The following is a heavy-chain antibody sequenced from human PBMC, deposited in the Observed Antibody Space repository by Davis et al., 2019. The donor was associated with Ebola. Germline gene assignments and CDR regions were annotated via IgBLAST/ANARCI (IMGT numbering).Heavy chain of an antibody. Sequence: AASVKVPCKPSRYTVSGYAISSVRQAPGQGLEWIGRINVYNGHTNYAQNFQGRVTVSTDTSTSIAYMELRSLRSDDTALYYCARDATTVTTIWFDPWGQGTLVTVSS. CDR3: ARDATTVTTIWFDP. D-gene: IGHD4-17*01. CDR1: RYTVSGYA. V-gene: IGHV1-18*01. J-gene: IGHJ5*02. CDR2: INVYNGHT.